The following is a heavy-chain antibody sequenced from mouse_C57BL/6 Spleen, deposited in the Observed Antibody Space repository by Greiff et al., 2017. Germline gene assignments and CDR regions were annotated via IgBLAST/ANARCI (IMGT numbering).Heavy chain of an antibody. CDR2: IHPNSGST. J-gene: IGHJ4*01. Sequence: VQLQQSGAELVKPGASVKLSCKASGYTFTSYWMHWVKQRPGQGLEWIGMIHPNSGSTNYNEKFKSKATLTVDKSSSTAYMQLSSLTSEDSAVYYCAVITTVVATENAMDYWGQGTSVTVSS. V-gene: IGHV1-64*01. CDR3: AVITTVVATENAMDY. CDR1: GYTFTSYW. D-gene: IGHD1-1*01.